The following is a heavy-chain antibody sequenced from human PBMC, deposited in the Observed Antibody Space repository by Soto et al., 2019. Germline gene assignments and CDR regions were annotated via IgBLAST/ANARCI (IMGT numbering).Heavy chain of an antibody. Sequence: SETLSLTCTVSGGSISSYYWSWIRQPPGKGLEWIGYIYYSGSTNYNPSLKSRVTISVDTSKNQFSLKLSSVTAADTAVYYCARVGSTVMVAAFDIWGQGTMVTVS. J-gene: IGHJ3*02. CDR1: GGSISSYY. V-gene: IGHV4-59*01. CDR3: ARVGSTVMVAAFDI. CDR2: IYYSGST. D-gene: IGHD4-4*01.